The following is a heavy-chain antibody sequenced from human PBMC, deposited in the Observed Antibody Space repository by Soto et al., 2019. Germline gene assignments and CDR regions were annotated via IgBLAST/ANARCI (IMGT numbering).Heavy chain of an antibody. J-gene: IGHJ6*02. D-gene: IGHD3-10*01. CDR2: LHGGGDT. CDR3: ARDGPYYYASRMDV. Sequence: ESGGGLVQPGGSLRLSCVASGIPVSSNYMTWVRQAPGKGLEWVSVLHGGGDTYYANSVKGRFTISRHDSTNTLFLQMNSLTAEDTAVYYCARDGPYYYASRMDVWGQGTTVTVSS. V-gene: IGHV3-53*04. CDR1: GIPVSSNY.